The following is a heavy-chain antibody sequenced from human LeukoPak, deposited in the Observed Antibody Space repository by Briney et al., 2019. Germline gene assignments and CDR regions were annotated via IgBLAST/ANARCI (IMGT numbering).Heavy chain of an antibody. Sequence: PSETLSLTCTVSGGSISSSSYYWGWIRQPPGKGLEWIGSICYSGSTYYNPSLKSRVTISVDTSKNQFSLKLSSVTAADTAVYYCARPGYSGYEGVVDYWGQGTLVTVSS. CDR2: ICYSGST. CDR1: GGSISSSSYY. D-gene: IGHD5-12*01. CDR3: ARPGYSGYEGVVDY. J-gene: IGHJ4*02. V-gene: IGHV4-39*01.